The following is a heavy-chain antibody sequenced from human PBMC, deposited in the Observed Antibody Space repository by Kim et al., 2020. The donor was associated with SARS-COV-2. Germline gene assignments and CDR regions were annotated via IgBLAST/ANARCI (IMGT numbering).Heavy chain of an antibody. CDR2: IDDGGST. J-gene: IGHJ6*02. CDR1: GWSFSGYY. Sequence: SETLSLTCAVYGWSFSGYYWTWIRQPHGKGLEWIGEIDDGGSTKYNPSLKSRGTISVETSKNQISQQLTSGDASDTAVYYCARVKFPLVGYDYGMDVWGQQTTVTVSS. D-gene: IGHD2-8*02. CDR3: ARVKFPLVGYDYGMDV. V-gene: IGHV4-34*01.